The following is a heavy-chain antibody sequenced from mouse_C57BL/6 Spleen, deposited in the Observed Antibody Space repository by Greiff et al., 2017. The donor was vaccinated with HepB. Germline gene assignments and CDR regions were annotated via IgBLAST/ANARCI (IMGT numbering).Heavy chain of an antibody. CDR3: ARSGDYDDAWFAY. CDR2: INPNNGGT. V-gene: IGHV1-18*01. Sequence: EVQLQQSGPELVKPGASVKIPCKASGYTFTDYNMDWVKQSHGKSLEWIGDINPNNGGTIYNQKFKGKATLTVDKSSSTAYMELRSLTSEDTAVYYCARSGDYDDAWFAYWGQGTLVTVSA. D-gene: IGHD2-4*01. J-gene: IGHJ3*01. CDR1: GYTFTDYN.